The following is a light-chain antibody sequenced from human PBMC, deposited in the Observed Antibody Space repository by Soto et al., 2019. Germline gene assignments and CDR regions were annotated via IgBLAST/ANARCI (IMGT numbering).Light chain of an antibody. J-gene: IGLJ1*01. V-gene: IGLV2-14*01. CDR2: EVS. Sequence: QSALTQPASVSGSPGQSITISCTGTSSDVGGYNYVSWYQQHPGKAPKLMIYEVSSRPSGGSNRFSGSKSGNTASLTISGLQAADEADDYCSSYTSSSTYVFGTGTKLTVL. CDR1: SSDVGGYNY. CDR3: SSYTSSSTYV.